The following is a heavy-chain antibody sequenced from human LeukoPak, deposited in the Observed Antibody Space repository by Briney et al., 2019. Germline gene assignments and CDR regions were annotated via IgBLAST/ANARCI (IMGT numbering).Heavy chain of an antibody. J-gene: IGHJ4*02. CDR3: ATTNSGYFNYFDY. D-gene: IGHD3-22*01. CDR1: GFTVSSNY. V-gene: IGHV3-66*01. CDR2: IYSGGST. Sequence: GGSLRLSCAASGFTVSSNYMSWVRQAPGKGLEWVSVIYSGGSTYYADSVKGRFTISRDNSKNTLYLQMNSLRAEDTAVYYCATTNSGYFNYFDYWGQGTLVTVSS.